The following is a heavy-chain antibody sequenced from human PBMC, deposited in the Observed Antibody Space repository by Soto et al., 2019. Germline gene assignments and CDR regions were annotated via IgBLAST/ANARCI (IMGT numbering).Heavy chain of an antibody. Sequence: PGESLKISCKGSGYSFTSYWIGWVRQMPGKGLEWMGIIYPGDSDTRYSPSFQGQVTISLDKSRSQFSLKLNSVTAADSAVYFCARLEGLATISYYFDFWGPGALVTVSS. V-gene: IGHV5-51*01. D-gene: IGHD6-19*01. J-gene: IGHJ4*02. CDR2: IYPGDSDT. CDR3: ARLEGLATISYYFDF. CDR1: GYSFTSYW.